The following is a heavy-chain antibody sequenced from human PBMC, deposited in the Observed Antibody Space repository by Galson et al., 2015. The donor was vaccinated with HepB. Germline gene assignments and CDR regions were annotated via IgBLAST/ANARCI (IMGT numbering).Heavy chain of an antibody. V-gene: IGHV3-30-3*01. CDR1: GFTFSSYA. Sequence: SLRLSCAASGFTFSSYAMHWVRQAPGKGLEWVAVISYDGSNKYYADSVKGRFTISRDNSKNTLYLQMNSLRAEDTAVYYCARGGFDTAMALDYYGMDVWGQGTTVTVSS. CDR3: ARGGFDTAMALDYYGMDV. CDR2: ISYDGSNK. D-gene: IGHD5-18*01. J-gene: IGHJ6*02.